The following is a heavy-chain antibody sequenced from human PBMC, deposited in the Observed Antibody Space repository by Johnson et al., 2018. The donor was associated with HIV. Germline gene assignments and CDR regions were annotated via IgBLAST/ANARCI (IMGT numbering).Heavy chain of an antibody. J-gene: IGHJ3*02. CDR1: GFTVSSNY. Sequence: VQLVESGGGVVQPGRSLRLSCAASGFTVSSNYMSWVRQAPGKGLEWVSVIYSGGSTYYADSVKGRFPISRDNSKNTLYVQMNSLRAADTAVYYCAREVSSGGYCTTTTCYAAAFDIWGRGTMVTVSS. D-gene: IGHD2-2*01. CDR2: IYSGGST. V-gene: IGHV3-66*02. CDR3: AREVSSGGYCTTTTCYAAAFDI.